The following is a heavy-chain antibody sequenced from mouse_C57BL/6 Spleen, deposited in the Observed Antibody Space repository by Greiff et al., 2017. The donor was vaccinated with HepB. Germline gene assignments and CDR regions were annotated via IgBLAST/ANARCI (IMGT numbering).Heavy chain of an antibody. CDR2: IYPGDGDT. V-gene: IGHV1-82*01. CDR1: GYAFSSSW. Sequence: VQVVESGPELVKPGASVKISCKASGYAFSSSWMNWVKQRPGKGLEWIGRIYPGDGDTNYNGKFKGKATLTADKSSSTAYMQLSSLTSEDSAVYFCAREGPNYWGQGTTLTVSS. J-gene: IGHJ2*01. CDR3: AREGPNY.